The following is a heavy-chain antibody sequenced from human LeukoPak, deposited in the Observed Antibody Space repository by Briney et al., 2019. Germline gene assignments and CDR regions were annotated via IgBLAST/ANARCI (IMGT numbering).Heavy chain of an antibody. CDR2: INHSGST. J-gene: IGHJ5*02. Sequence: PSETLSLTCTVSGGSISSGGYYWSWIRQPPGKGLEWIGEINHSGSTNYNPSLKSRVTISVDTSKNQFSLKLSFVTAADTAVYYCARGIRRITMIVVVINDRNWFDPWGQGTLVTVSS. V-gene: IGHV4-39*07. D-gene: IGHD3-22*01. CDR3: ARGIRRITMIVVVINDRNWFDP. CDR1: GGSISSGGYY.